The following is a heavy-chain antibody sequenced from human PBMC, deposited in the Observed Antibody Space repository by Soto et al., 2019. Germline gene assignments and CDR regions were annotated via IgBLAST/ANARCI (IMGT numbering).Heavy chain of an antibody. Sequence: VRLSCAASGFSFVSYWMHWVRQVPGEGLAWVSRINGNADNSDYADSVKGRFTISRDNAMNRLYLQMDSLRADDTGVYYCVRDFRGAVAGSEFDHWGQGTLVTVSS. CDR1: GFSFVSYW. D-gene: IGHD6-19*01. V-gene: IGHV3-74*01. CDR2: INGNADNS. J-gene: IGHJ4*02. CDR3: VRDFRGAVAGSEFDH.